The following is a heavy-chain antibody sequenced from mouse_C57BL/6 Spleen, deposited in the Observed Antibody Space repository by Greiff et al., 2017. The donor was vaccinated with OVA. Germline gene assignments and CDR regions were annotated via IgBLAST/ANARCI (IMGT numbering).Heavy chain of an antibody. CDR1: GFTFSSYG. CDR2: ISSGGSYT. V-gene: IGHV5-6*01. D-gene: IGHD1-1*02. Sequence: EVQLQQSGGDLVKPGGSLKISCAASGFTFSSYGMSWVRQTPEKRLEWVATISSGGSYTYYPDSVKGRFTISRDNAKNTLYLQMSSLKSEDTAMYYCARQGVDEVWFYAMDYWGQGTSVTVSS. J-gene: IGHJ4*01. CDR3: ARQGVDEVWFYAMDY.